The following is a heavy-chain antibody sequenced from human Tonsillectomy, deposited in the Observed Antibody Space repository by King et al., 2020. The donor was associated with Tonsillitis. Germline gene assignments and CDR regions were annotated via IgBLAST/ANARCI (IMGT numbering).Heavy chain of an antibody. CDR3: ARPIGSSRWCPTNAYDI. CDR1: GYSFTSYW. CDR2: IYPGDSDI. D-gene: IGHD6-13*01. J-gene: IGHJ3*02. Sequence: EGQLVQSGAEVKKPGESLKISCKGSGYSFTSYWIGWVRQMPGKGLEWMGIIYPGDSDIRYNPSFQGQVTISVDKSINTAYLQWSSLKASDTAMYYCARPIGSSRWCPTNAYDIWGQGTMVTVSS. V-gene: IGHV5-51*01.